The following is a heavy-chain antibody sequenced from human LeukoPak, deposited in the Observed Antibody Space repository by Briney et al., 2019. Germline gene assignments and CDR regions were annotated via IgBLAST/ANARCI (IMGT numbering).Heavy chain of an antibody. J-gene: IGHJ5*02. CDR1: GGSISSSSYY. Sequence: SETLSLTCTVSGGSISSSSYYWGWIRQPPGKGLEWIGEINHSGSTNYNPSLKSRVTISVDTSKNQFSLKLSSVTAADTAVYHCARSARYCSSTSCYWSWFDPWGQGTLVTVSS. CDR2: INHSGST. V-gene: IGHV4-39*07. D-gene: IGHD2-2*01. CDR3: ARSARYCSSTSCYWSWFDP.